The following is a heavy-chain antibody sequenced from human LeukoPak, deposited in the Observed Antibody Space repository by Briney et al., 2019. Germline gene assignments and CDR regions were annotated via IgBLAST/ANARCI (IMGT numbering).Heavy chain of an antibody. CDR2: ISSSSSTI. CDR1: GFTFSSYS. Sequence: GGSLRLSCAASGFTFSSYSMNWVRQAPGKGLEGVSYISSSSSTIYYADSVKGRFTISRDNAKNSLYLQMNSLRAEDTAVYYCAREGRSDAFDIWGQGTMVTVSS. CDR3: AREGRSDAFDI. J-gene: IGHJ3*02. V-gene: IGHV3-48*01.